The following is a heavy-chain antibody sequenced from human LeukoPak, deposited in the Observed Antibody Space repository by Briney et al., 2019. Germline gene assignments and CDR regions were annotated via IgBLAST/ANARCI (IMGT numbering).Heavy chain of an antibody. J-gene: IGHJ4*02. CDR3: ARDTYQPGRIDS. CDR1: EFTFSLYA. Sequence: PGGSLRLSCAASEFTFSLYAMNWVRQAPGKGLEWVSYINDVSADIHYADSVKGRFTISRDNARNTLYLQMNSLRAVDTAVYYCARDTYQPGRIDSWGQGTLVIVSS. D-gene: IGHD2-2*01. V-gene: IGHV3-21*05. CDR2: INDVSADI.